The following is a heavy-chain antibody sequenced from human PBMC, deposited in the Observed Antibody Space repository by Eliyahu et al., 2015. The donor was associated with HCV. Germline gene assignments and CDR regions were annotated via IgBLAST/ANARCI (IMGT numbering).Heavy chain of an antibody. V-gene: IGHV3-33*01. Sequence: QAPGKGLEWVAVIWYDGSNKDYGDSVKGRFTISRDNSKSTLYLQMNSLRAEDTAVYYCARNGYITSTDAFDIWGQGTMVTVSS. D-gene: IGHD5-24*01. CDR3: ARNGYITSTDAFDI. J-gene: IGHJ3*02. CDR2: IWYDGSNK.